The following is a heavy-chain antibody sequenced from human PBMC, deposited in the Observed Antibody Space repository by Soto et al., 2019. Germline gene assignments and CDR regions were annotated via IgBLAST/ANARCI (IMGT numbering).Heavy chain of an antibody. D-gene: IGHD4-17*01. Sequence: ASVKVSCKASGYTFTSYYMHWVRQAPGQGLEWMGIINPSGGSTSYAQKFQGRVTMTRDTSTSTIYIKLSSLRSEDMAVYYCVRVHTVTTSGGEAFDIWGQGTMVTGSS. CDR1: GYTFTSYY. J-gene: IGHJ3*02. V-gene: IGHV1-46*03. CDR3: VRVHTVTTSGGEAFDI. CDR2: INPSGGST.